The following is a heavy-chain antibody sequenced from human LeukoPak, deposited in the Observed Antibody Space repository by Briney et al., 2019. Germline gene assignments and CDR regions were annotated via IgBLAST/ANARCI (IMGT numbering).Heavy chain of an antibody. J-gene: IGHJ4*02. CDR1: GGSISSSSYY. CDR3: AKDRGRYYDSNGYYWGYYFDP. Sequence: SETLSLTCTVSGGSISSSSYYWGWIRQPPGKGLEWIGSIYYSGSTYYNPSLKSRVTISVDTSKNQFSLKLSSVTAADTAVYYCAKDRGRYYDSNGYYWGYYFDPWGQGILVTVST. D-gene: IGHD3-22*01. CDR2: IYYSGST. V-gene: IGHV4-39*02.